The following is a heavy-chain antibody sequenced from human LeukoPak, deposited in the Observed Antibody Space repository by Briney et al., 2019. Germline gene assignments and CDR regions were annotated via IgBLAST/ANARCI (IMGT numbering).Heavy chain of an antibody. Sequence: SETLSLTCTVSGGSISSSSYYWSWIWQPPGKGLEWIGYIYYSGSTNYNPSLKSRVTISVDTSKNQFSLKLSSVTAADTAVYYCARQGRGTFDYWGQGTLVTVSS. J-gene: IGHJ4*02. CDR1: GGSISSSSYY. D-gene: IGHD1-1*01. CDR3: ARQGRGTFDY. V-gene: IGHV4-61*05. CDR2: IYYSGST.